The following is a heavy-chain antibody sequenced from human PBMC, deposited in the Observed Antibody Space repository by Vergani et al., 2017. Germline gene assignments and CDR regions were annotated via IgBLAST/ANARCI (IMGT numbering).Heavy chain of an antibody. CDR1: GFTFSTYA. V-gene: IGHV3-23*04. CDR3: VRGGLATIYKWFDP. Sequence: EGQLVESGGGLVQPGGSLRLSCAASGFTFSTYAMTWVRQAPGKGLEWVSTISSDGGSTYYADSVKGRFTISRDNSKNTLSLQMNSLRADDTAVYYCVRGGLATIYKWFDPWGQGTRVTVSS. CDR2: ISSDGGST. J-gene: IGHJ5*01. D-gene: IGHD5-24*01.